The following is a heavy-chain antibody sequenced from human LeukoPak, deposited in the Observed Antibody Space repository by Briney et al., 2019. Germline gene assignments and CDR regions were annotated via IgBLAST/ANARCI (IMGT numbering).Heavy chain of an antibody. CDR1: GFTFSDYY. CDR2: ISSSGSTI. D-gene: IGHD3-10*01. V-gene: IGHV3-11*01. CDR3: AKDVLLWFGELPNNYFDY. Sequence: PGGSLRLSCAASGFTFSDYYMSWIRQAPGKGLEWVSYISSSGSTIYYADSVKGRFTISRDNAKNSLYLQMNSLRAEDTAVYYCAKDVLLWFGELPNNYFDYWGQGTLVTVSS. J-gene: IGHJ4*02.